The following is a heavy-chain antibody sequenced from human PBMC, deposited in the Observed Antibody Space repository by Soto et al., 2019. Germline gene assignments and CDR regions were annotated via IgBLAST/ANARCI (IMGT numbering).Heavy chain of an antibody. V-gene: IGHV1-8*01. Sequence: ASVKVSCKASGYTFTSYDINWVRQATGQGLEWMGWMNPNSGNTGYAQKFQGRVTMTSNTSISTAYMELSSLRSEDTAVYYCARKISRFWSGYFDPGDSGYYMDVWGKGTTVTVSS. CDR1: GYTFTSYD. J-gene: IGHJ6*03. CDR3: ARKISRFWSGYFDPGDSGYYMDV. D-gene: IGHD3-3*01. CDR2: MNPNSGNT.